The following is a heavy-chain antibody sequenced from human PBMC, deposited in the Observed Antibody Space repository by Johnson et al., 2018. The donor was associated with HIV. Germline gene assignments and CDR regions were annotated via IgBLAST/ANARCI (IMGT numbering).Heavy chain of an antibody. CDR2: ISSSGGTT. CDR3: ATVSRNEGRHSFDV. Sequence: VQLVESGGALVKPGGSLRLSCAASGFKFDDNYMAWIRQSPGKGQEWVSYISSSGGTTHNADSVKGRFAISRNNADNSLYRQMNSLRVEDTALYFCATVSRNEGRHSFDVWGLGTMVTVSS. J-gene: IGHJ3*01. CDR1: GFKFDDNY. D-gene: IGHD1-1*01. V-gene: IGHV3-11*04.